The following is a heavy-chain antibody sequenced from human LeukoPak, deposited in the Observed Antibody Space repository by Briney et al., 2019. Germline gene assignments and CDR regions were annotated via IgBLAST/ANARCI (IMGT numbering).Heavy chain of an antibody. V-gene: IGHV4-39*01. J-gene: IGHJ5*02. Sequence: PSETLCPSCIVSGGSISSTSYYWGWIRQPPGKGLEWIGSIKYSGSTFYNPSPKSRDTISVDTSKNQLSLKLSSVTAVDTAVYYCARHRWDGIAAALPNNWFHPWGKPAHRTVSS. CDR2: IKYSGST. D-gene: IGHD6-13*01. CDR3: ARHRWDGIAAALPNNWFHP. CDR1: GGSISSTSYY.